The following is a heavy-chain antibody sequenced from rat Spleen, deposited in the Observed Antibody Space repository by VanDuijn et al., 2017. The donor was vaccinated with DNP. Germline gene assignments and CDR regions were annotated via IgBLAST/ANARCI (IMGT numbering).Heavy chain of an antibody. CDR3: ARGSGTYYWYFDF. CDR2: ISTGGGNT. D-gene: IGHD5-1*01. CDR1: GFTFSSFP. Sequence: EVQLVESGGGLVQPGGSMKLSCAASGFTFSSFPMAWVRQAPTRGLEWVASISTGGGNTYYRDSVKGRFTISRENAKNTLYLQMDSLRSEDTATYYCARGSGTYYWYFDFWGPGTMVTVSS. V-gene: IGHV5-46*01. J-gene: IGHJ1*01.